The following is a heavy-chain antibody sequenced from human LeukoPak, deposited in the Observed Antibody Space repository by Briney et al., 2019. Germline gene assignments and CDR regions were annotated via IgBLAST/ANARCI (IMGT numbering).Heavy chain of an antibody. Sequence: ASVKVSCKASGYTFTGYYVHWVRQAPGQGLEWMGWINTNTGNPTYAQGFTGRFVFSLDTSVNTAYLQISSLKAEDTAVYYCARQGPGYCGGTSCYGVAYWGQGTLVTVSS. D-gene: IGHD2-2*01. CDR3: ARQGPGYCGGTSCYGVAY. J-gene: IGHJ4*02. V-gene: IGHV7-4-1*02. CDR2: INTNTGNP. CDR1: GYTFTGYY.